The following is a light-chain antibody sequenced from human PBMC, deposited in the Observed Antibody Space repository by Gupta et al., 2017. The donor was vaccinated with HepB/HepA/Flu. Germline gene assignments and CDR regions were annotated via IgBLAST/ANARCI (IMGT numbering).Light chain of an antibody. CDR3: QQYKQCSLT. CDR2: DTS. V-gene: IGKV3-15*01. J-gene: IGKJ1*01. CDR1: QSVRSN. Sequence: EIVMTQSPATLSVSPGERATLSCRASQSVRSNLAWYQQKPGQAPRLLIYDTSTRATGIPARFSGSGSGTDLTLKISRRQSEDFAVYYCQQYKQCSLTFGQGTXVEIK.